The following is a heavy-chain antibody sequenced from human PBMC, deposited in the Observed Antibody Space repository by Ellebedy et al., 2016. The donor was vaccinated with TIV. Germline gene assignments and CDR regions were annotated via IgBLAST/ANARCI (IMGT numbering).Heavy chain of an antibody. CDR2: MNPNSGYT. D-gene: IGHD3-10*01. J-gene: IGHJ6*02. V-gene: IGHV1-8*01. CDR3: AKGAIWFGAFGMDV. Sequence: ASVKVSCKASGYNFITFDINWVRQAPGQGLEWMGWMNPNSGYTAYAQKFQGRLTMTRSTSISIAYMELTGLRSDDTAVYYCAKGAIWFGAFGMDVWGHGTAVTVSS. CDR1: GYNFITFD.